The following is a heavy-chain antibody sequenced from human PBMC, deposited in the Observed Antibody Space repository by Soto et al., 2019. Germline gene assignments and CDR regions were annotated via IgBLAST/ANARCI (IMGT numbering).Heavy chain of an antibody. CDR3: AKERGSITMVRGDFYYGMDV. Sequence: GGSLRLSCAASGFTFSSYAMSWVRQAPGKGLEWVSAISGSGGSTYYADSVKGRFTISRDNSKNTLYLQMNSLRAEDTAVYYCAKERGSITMVRGDFYYGMDVWGQGTTVTVSS. J-gene: IGHJ6*02. CDR2: ISGSGGST. D-gene: IGHD3-10*01. V-gene: IGHV3-23*01. CDR1: GFTFSSYA.